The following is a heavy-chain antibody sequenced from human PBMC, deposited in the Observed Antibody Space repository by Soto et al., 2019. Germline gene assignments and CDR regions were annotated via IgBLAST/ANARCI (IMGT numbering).Heavy chain of an antibody. CDR2: IYYSGST. CDR3: AAEPAYCGGDCYSLGWFDP. D-gene: IGHD2-21*01. V-gene: IGHV4-59*08. J-gene: IGHJ5*02. Sequence: QVQLQESGPGLVKPSETLSLTCTVSGGSISSYYWSWIRQPPGKGLEWIGYIYYSGSTNYNPSLKSRVTISVDTSKNQFSLKLSSVTAADTAVYYCAAEPAYCGGDCYSLGWFDPWGQGTLVTVSS. CDR1: GGSISSYY.